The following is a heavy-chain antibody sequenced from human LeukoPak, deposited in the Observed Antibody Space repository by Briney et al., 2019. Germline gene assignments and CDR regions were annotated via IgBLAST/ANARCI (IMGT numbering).Heavy chain of an antibody. D-gene: IGHD6-19*01. CDR3: ASPSRGGWSHPQDY. CDR2: IKEDGSET. J-gene: IGHJ4*02. CDR1: GFTFSSHW. Sequence: GGSLRLSCAASGFTFSSHWMTWVRQAPGRGLEWVANIKEDGSETFYGDSVKGRFTISRDNAENSLNLQMNNLRPEDTAVYYCASPSRGGWSHPQDYWGQGTLVTVSS. V-gene: IGHV3-7*01.